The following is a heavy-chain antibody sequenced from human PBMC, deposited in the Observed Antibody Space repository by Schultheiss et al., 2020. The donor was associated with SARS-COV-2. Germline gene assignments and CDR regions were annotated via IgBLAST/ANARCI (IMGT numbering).Heavy chain of an antibody. D-gene: IGHD5-18*01. J-gene: IGHJ2*01. V-gene: IGHV3-33*03. CDR1: GFTFSDYY. CDR3: ASLRGYSFGHWYFDL. CDR2: IWYDGSSE. Sequence: GESLKISCAASGFTFSDYYMSWIRQAPGKGLEWVAVIWYDGSSEYYADSVKGRFTISRDNAKNSLYLQMNSLRAEDTALYYCASLRGYSFGHWYFDLWGRGTLVTVSS.